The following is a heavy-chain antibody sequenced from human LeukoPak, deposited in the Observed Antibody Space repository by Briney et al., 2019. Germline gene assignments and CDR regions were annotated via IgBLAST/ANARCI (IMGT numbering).Heavy chain of an antibody. D-gene: IGHD3-22*01. J-gene: IGHJ4*02. CDR1: GFTFSSYA. V-gene: IGHV3-23*01. Sequence: GGSLRLPCAASGFTFSSYAMSWVRQAPGKGLEWVSAISASGTSTYYADSVKGRFTISRDNSKNTLYLQMNSLRAEDTAVYYCAKSSIFYDSSGYYVGEKYYFDYWGQGTLVTVSS. CDR2: ISASGTST. CDR3: AKSSIFYDSSGYYVGEKYYFDY.